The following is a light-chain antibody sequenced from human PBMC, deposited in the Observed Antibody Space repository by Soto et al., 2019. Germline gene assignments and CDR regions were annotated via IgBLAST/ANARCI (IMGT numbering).Light chain of an antibody. J-gene: IGKJ1*01. CDR2: DAS. CDR3: QQRSNWPPT. V-gene: IGKV3-11*01. CDR1: QSVSSY. Sequence: EIVLTQSAATLSLSPGERATLSCRASQSVSSYLAWYQQKPGQAPRLLIYDASNRATGIPARFSGSGYGTDFNLTISSLETEDFAVYYCQQRSNWPPTFGQGTKVDIK.